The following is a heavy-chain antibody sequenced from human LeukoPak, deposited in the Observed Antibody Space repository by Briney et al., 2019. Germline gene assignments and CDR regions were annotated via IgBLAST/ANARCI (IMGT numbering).Heavy chain of an antibody. CDR2: MNPNSGNS. J-gene: IGHJ6*02. D-gene: IGHD7-27*01. Sequence: ASVKVSCTASEYTFTSYDINWVRQATGQGLEWMGWMNPNSGNSGYAQKFQGRVTMTRNTSISTAYMELSSLRSEDTAVYYCARFFLGILGYYYYGMDVWGQGTTVTVSS. V-gene: IGHV1-8*01. CDR1: EYTFTSYD. CDR3: ARFFLGILGYYYYGMDV.